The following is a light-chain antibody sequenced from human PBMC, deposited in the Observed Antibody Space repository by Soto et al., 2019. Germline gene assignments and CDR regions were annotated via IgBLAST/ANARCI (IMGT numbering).Light chain of an antibody. Sequence: QSVRTHPASMSGSPGHSVTISCAGTSNDIGGYNYVSWYQHHPGTAPKLIIYDVSSRPSGVSHRFSGSKSGNTASLTISGLQAEEEAHYYCSSFSVASTLFGTGTKVTVL. CDR1: SNDIGGYNY. J-gene: IGLJ1*01. CDR3: SSFSVASTL. V-gene: IGLV2-14*01. CDR2: DVS.